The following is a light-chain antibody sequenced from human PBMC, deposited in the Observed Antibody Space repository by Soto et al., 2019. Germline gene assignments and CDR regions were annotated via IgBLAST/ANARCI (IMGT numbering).Light chain of an antibody. CDR3: QQYNKWPLT. Sequence: VVLTQSPATLSLSPGERATLSCRASQSVSSIDLAWYQQTPGQAPRLLIYGASTRATGIPVRFSGSASGTEFTLTISSLQSEDFTVYYCQQYNKWPLTFGQGTKVDIK. V-gene: IGKV3-15*01. J-gene: IGKJ1*01. CDR2: GAS. CDR1: QSVSSID.